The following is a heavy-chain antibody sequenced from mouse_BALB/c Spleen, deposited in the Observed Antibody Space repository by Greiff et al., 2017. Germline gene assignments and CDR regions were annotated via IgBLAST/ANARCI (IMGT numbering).Heavy chain of an antibody. V-gene: IGHV5-6*01. D-gene: IGHD2-10*02. Sequence: EVMLVESGGDLVKPGGSLKLSCAASGFTFSSYGMSWVRQTPDKRLEWVATISSGGSYTYYPDSVKGRFTISRDNAKNTLYLQMSSLKSEDTAMYYCAREYGNLFAYWGQGTLVTVSA. CDR3: AREYGNLFAY. CDR1: GFTFSSYG. J-gene: IGHJ3*01. CDR2: ISSGGSYT.